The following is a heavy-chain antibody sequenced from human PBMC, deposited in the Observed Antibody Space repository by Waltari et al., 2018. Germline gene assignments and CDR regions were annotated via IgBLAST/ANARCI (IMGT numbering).Heavy chain of an antibody. Sequence: QVQLVQSGAEVKKPGSSVKVSCKASGGTFSSYAISWVRQAPGQGLEWMGRIIPILGIANYAQKFQGRVTITADKSTSTAYMELSSLRSEDTAVYYCASGVDYWNYYFFDYWGQGTLVTVSS. D-gene: IGHD1-7*01. J-gene: IGHJ4*02. CDR2: IIPILGIA. V-gene: IGHV1-69*09. CDR1: GGTFSSYA. CDR3: ASGVDYWNYYFFDY.